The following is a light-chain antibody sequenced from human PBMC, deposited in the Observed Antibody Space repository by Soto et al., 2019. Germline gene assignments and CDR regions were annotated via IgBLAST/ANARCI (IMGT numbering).Light chain of an antibody. V-gene: IGKV1-39*01. CDR2: AAS. J-gene: IGKJ5*01. CDR3: QQNYSPPPVT. Sequence: DIQMTQSPSSLSASVGDRVTITCRASQGIAHFMNWYQQKPGKAPKLLLYAASSLRSGVPSRFSGSGFGTDFTLTISSLQPEDIATYYCQQNYSPPPVTFGQGTRLEIK. CDR1: QGIAHF.